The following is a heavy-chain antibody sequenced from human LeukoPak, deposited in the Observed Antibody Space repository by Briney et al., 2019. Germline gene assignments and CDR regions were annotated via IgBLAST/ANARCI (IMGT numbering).Heavy chain of an antibody. Sequence: GGSLRLSCAASGFTFSSYAMNWVRQAPGKGLEWVSSISSSSYIYYADSVKGRFTISRDNAKNSLYLQMNSLRAEDTAVYYCARWARIAAAGWFDPWGQGTLVTVSS. CDR1: GFTFSSYA. D-gene: IGHD6-13*01. V-gene: IGHV3-21*01. J-gene: IGHJ5*02. CDR3: ARWARIAAAGWFDP. CDR2: ISSSSYI.